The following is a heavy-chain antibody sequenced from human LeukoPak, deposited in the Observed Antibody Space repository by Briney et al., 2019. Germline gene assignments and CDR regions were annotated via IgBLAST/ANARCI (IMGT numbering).Heavy chain of an antibody. Sequence: PSETLSLTCTVSGGSISSSSYYWSWIRQPPGKGLEWIGEINHSGSTNYNPSLKSRVTISVDTSKNQFSLKLSSVTAADTAVYYCARRYSSSWQQPALLDVWGKGTTVTVSS. D-gene: IGHD6-13*01. J-gene: IGHJ6*04. V-gene: IGHV4-39*07. CDR2: INHSGST. CDR3: ARRYSSSWQQPALLDV. CDR1: GGSISSSSYY.